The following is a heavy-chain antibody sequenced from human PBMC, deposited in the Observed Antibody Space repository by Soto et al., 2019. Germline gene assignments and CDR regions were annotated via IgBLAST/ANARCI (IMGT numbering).Heavy chain of an antibody. D-gene: IGHD3-10*01. CDR2: IYYSGST. J-gene: IGHJ4*02. CDR3: ARAHPPLDGSPSHFDY. CDR1: GGSISSGGYY. V-gene: IGHV4-31*03. Sequence: PSETLSLTCTVSGGSISSGGYYWSWIRQHPGKVLEWIGYIYYSGSTYYNPSLKSRVTISVDTSKNQFSLKLSSVTAADTAVYYCARAHPPLDGSPSHFDYWGQANLVTVS.